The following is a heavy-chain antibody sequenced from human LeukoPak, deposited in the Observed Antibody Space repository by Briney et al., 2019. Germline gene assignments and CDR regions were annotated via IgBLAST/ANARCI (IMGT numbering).Heavy chain of an antibody. CDR3: ARHYYDSGSSYFDY. D-gene: IGHD3-10*01. CDR1: GGSISSSSYY. J-gene: IGHJ4*02. CDR2: IYYSGST. Sequence: SETLSLTCTVSGGSISSSSYYWGWIRQPPGKGLEWIGSIYYSGSTYYNPSLKSRVTISVDTSENQFSLKLSSVTAADTAVYYCARHYYDSGSSYFDYWGQGTLVTVSS. V-gene: IGHV4-39*01.